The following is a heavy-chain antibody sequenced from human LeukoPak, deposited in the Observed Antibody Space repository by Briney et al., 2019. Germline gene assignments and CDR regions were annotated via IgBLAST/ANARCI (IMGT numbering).Heavy chain of an antibody. V-gene: IGHV4-34*01. CDR1: GGSFSGYY. CDR3: ARQRITMVRGPPRGWFDP. J-gene: IGHJ5*02. Sequence: SETLSLTCAIYGGSFSGYYWSWIRQPPGKGLEWIGEINHSGSTNYNPSLKSRVTISVDTSKNQFSLKLSSVTAADTAVYYCARQRITMVRGPPRGWFDPWGQGTLVTVSS. D-gene: IGHD3-10*01. CDR2: INHSGST.